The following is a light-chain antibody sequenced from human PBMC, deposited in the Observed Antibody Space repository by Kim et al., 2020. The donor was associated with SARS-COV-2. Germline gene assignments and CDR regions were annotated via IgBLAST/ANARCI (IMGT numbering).Light chain of an antibody. CDR1: SSDIGAYKY. J-gene: IGLJ3*02. CDR2: DVN. Sequence: QSVLTQPRSVSGSPGQSVTISCTGTSSDIGAYKYVSWYQKTPGKAPKLILFDVNKRPSGVPDRFSGSKSANTASLTISGLQAEDEADYHCCSYAGGFTWVFGGGTQLTVL. CDR3: CSYAGGFTWV. V-gene: IGLV2-11*01.